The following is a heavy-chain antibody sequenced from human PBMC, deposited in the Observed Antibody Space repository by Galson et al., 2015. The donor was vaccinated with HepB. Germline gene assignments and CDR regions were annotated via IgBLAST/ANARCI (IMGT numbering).Heavy chain of an antibody. Sequence: SVKVSCKASGSTFSSYAISWVRQAPGQGLEWMGGIIPIFGTANYAQKFQGRVTITADESTSTAYIELSSLRSEDTAVYYCARALYGSGSYNYYYYGMDVWGQGTTVTVSS. CDR3: ARALYGSGSYNYYYYGMDV. J-gene: IGHJ6*02. CDR1: GSTFSSYA. D-gene: IGHD3-10*01. CDR2: IIPIFGTA. V-gene: IGHV1-69*13.